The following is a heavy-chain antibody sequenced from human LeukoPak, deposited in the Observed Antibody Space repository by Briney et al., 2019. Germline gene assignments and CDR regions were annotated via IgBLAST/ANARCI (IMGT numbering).Heavy chain of an antibody. V-gene: IGHV4-59*01. CDR3: ARDSGSYSYFDY. J-gene: IGHJ4*02. Sequence: ETLSLTCTVSGGSISSYYWGWIRQPPGKGLEWIEQIYYIGSTRYNPSLKSRVTISVDTSKNQFSLKLSSVTAADTAVYYCARDSGSYSYFDYWGQGTLVTVSS. CDR2: IYYIGST. CDR1: GGSISSYY. D-gene: IGHD1-26*01.